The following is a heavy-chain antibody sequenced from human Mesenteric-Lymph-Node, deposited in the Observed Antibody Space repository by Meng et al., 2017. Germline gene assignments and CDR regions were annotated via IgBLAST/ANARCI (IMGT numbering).Heavy chain of an antibody. V-gene: IGHV3-30-3*01. CDR3: ARENKAVAGVFDY. D-gene: IGHD6-19*01. CDR1: EFTFSSYA. CDR2: ISSDGSNK. J-gene: IGHJ4*02. Sequence: QVQLVESGGGVVQPWRSLRLSCGASEFTFSSYAMHWVRKAPGKGLEWVEVISSDGSNKYYIDSGKGRVTISRDNSKNTLYVQMNSLRADDTAVYYCARENKAVAGVFDYWGQGTLVTVSS.